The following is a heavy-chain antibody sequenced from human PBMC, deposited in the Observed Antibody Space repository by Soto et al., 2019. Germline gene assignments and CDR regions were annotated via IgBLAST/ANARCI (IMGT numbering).Heavy chain of an antibody. CDR1: GGTFSSYA. D-gene: IGHD1-26*01. J-gene: IGHJ6*02. V-gene: IGHV1-69*06. CDR2: IIPIFGTA. CDR3: ARVGSGSYYEGYYYSGMDV. Sequence: WASVKVSCKASGGTFSSYAISWVRQAPGQGLEWMGGIIPIFGTANYAQKFQGRVTITADKSTSTAYMELSSLRSEDTAVYYCARVGSGSYYEGYYYSGMDVWGQRTTVSVSS.